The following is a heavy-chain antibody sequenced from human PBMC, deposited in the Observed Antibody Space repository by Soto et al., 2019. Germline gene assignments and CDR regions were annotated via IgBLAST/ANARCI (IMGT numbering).Heavy chain of an antibody. V-gene: IGHV3-30-3*01. CDR3: ARGDREDILVVVGARPGEYGIDI. J-gene: IGHJ6*02. CDR1: GFTFRNHA. Sequence: QVQLVESGGGVVQPGGSLRLSCAASGFTFRNHAMHWVRQAPGKGLECLAVIAYDGSNAFYRDSVKGRFTISRDNSENTLYLHMSSMRSEDTGVYYCARGDREDILVVVGARPGEYGIDIWGQGTTVTVSS. CDR2: IAYDGSNA. D-gene: IGHD2-15*01.